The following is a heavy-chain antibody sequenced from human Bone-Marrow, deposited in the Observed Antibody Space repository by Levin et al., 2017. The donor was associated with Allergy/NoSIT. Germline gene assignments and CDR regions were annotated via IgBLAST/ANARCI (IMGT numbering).Heavy chain of an antibody. CDR3: ARDQGVVATSTLNAFDI. J-gene: IGHJ3*02. V-gene: IGHV3-48*01. CDR1: GFTFSNYR. CDR2: ISGGGGTI. D-gene: IGHD2-15*01. Sequence: PGGSLRLSCAASGFTFSNYRMNWVRQAPGKGLEWVSYISGGGGTIYYADSVKGRFIISRDNAKNLLYLQMNSLRAEDTALYYCARDQGVVATSTLNAFDIWGQGTMVTVSS.